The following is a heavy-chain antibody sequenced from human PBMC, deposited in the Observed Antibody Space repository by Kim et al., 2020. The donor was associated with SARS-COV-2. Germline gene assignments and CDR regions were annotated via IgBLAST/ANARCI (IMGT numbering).Heavy chain of an antibody. V-gene: IGHV3-23*03. Sequence: GGSLRLSCAASGFTFSSYAMNWVRQAPGKGLEWVSVIYSGGSSTYYADSVKGRFTISRDNSKNTLYLQMNSLRAEDTAVYYCAKVLGDPYDSSGYYGTGYFDYWGQGTLVTVSS. CDR3: AKVLGDPYDSSGYYGTGYFDY. CDR1: GFTFSSYA. CDR2: IYSGGSST. D-gene: IGHD3-22*01. J-gene: IGHJ4*02.